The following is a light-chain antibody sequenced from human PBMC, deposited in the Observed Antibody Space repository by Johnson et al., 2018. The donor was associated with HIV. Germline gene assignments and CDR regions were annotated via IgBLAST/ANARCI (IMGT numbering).Light chain of an antibody. CDR2: DNN. CDR1: SSNIGNNY. Sequence: QLVLTQPPSVSAAPGQKVTISCSGSSSNIGNNYVSWYQQLPGTAPKVLIYDNNKRPSGIPDRFSGSKSGTSATLGITGLQTGDEADYYCGTWDSSLSAPRVFGTGTKVTVL. J-gene: IGLJ1*01. CDR3: GTWDSSLSAPRV. V-gene: IGLV1-51*01.